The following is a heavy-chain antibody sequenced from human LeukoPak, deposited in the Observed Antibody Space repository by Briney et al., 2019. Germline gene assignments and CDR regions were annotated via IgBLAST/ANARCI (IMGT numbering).Heavy chain of an antibody. D-gene: IGHD6-13*01. J-gene: IGHJ5*02. CDR1: GGSISSGDYY. V-gene: IGHV4-30-4*01. CDR2: IYYSGST. Sequence: SETLSLTCTVSGGSISSGDYYWSWSRQPPGKGLEWIGYIYYSGSTYYNPSLKSRVTISVDTSKNQFSLKLSSVTAADTAVYYCARTGEQQLSWFDPWGQGTLVTVSS. CDR3: ARTGEQQLSWFDP.